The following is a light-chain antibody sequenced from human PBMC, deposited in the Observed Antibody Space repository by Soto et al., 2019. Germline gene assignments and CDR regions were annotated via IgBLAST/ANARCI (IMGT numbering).Light chain of an antibody. CDR2: VGTGGIVG. Sequence: QPVLTQPPSASASLGASVTLTCTLSSGYSNYKVDWYQQRPGKGPRFVMRVGTGGIVGSKGDGTPDRFSVLGSGLNRYLTIKNIQEEDESDYHCGADHGSGSNFVVFGGGTKLTVL. CDR3: GADHGSGSNFVV. CDR1: SGYSNYK. J-gene: IGLJ2*01. V-gene: IGLV9-49*01.